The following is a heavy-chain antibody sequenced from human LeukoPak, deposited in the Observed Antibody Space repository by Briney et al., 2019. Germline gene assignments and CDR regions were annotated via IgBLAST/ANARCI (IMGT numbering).Heavy chain of an antibody. J-gene: IGHJ5*02. D-gene: IGHD3-10*01. CDR3: AREGTSTPNWFDP. CDR1: GYSISSGYY. CDR2: IYHSGST. Sequence: SETLSLTCTVSGYSISSGYYWGWIRQPPGKGLEWIGSIYHSGSTYYNPSLKSRVTISLDMSKNQFSLKLSSVTAADTAVYYCAREGTSTPNWFDPWGQGTLVTVSS. V-gene: IGHV4-38-2*02.